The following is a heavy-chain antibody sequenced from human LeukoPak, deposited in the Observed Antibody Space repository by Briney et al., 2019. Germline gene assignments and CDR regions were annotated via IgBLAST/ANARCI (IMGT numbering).Heavy chain of an antibody. CDR1: GFTFSGSA. V-gene: IGHV3-73*01. CDR3: IXRTDSSPYYMDV. CDR2: IRSKAYNYAT. D-gene: IGHD3-22*01. Sequence: TGGSLRLSCAASGFTFSGSAMHWVRQASGKGLEWVGRIRSKAYNYATAYATSVKGSFTFSRDDSKNTAYLQINSLKTEDTAVYYXIXRTDSSPYYMDVWGKGTTVTASS. J-gene: IGHJ6*03.